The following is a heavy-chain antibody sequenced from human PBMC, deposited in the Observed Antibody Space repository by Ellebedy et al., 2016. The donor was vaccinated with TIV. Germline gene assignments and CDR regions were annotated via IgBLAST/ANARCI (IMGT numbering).Heavy chain of an antibody. V-gene: IGHV1-69*05. CDR1: GGTFSSYA. Sequence: SVKVSXXASGGTFSSYAISWVRQAPGQGLEWMGGIIPIFGTANYAQKFQGRVTITTDKSTSTAYMELSSLRSEDTAVYYCASLTAHAGYWGQGTLVTVSS. CDR3: ASLTAHAGY. D-gene: IGHD6-25*01. J-gene: IGHJ4*02. CDR2: IIPIFGTA.